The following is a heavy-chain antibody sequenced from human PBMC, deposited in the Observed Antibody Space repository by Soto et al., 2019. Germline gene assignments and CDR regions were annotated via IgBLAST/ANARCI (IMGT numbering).Heavy chain of an antibody. CDR2: IYYSGST. Sequence: SETLSLTCTVSGGSISSGDYYWSWIRQPPGKGLEWIGYIYYSGSTYYNPSLKSRVTISVDTSKNQFSLKLSSVTAADTAVYYCARDRGRHAYYYGLDVWGQGTTVTVSS. CDR1: GGSISSGDYY. CDR3: ARDRGRHAYYYGLDV. J-gene: IGHJ6*02. V-gene: IGHV4-30-4*01.